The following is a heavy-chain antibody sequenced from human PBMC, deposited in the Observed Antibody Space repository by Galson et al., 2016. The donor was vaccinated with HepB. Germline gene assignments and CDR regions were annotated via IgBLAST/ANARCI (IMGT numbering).Heavy chain of an antibody. CDR3: ARHSGVSSGTYQGIDY. D-gene: IGHD1-26*01. J-gene: IGHJ4*02. CDR1: GGSISRSAYY. CDR2: IHYSGST. V-gene: IGHV4-39*01. Sequence: SETLSLTCTVSGGSISRSAYYWGWIRQPPGKGLEWIGSIHYSGSTSYYASLKSRVTISVDTSKNQFSLNLRSVTAADTAVYYCARHSGVSSGTYQGIDYWGQGTLVTVSS.